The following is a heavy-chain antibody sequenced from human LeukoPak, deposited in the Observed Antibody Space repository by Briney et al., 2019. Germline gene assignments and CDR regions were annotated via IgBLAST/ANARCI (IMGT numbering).Heavy chain of an antibody. CDR2: INSDGSST. CDR1: GFTFSTFW. J-gene: IGHJ6*02. V-gene: IGHV3-74*03. CDR3: ARGRYYGMDV. Sequence: GGSLGLSCAASGFTFSTFWMHWVRQAPGKGLVWVSGINSDGSSTTYADSVKGRFTISRDKAKNTLYLQMNNLRAEDTAVYYCARGRYYGMDVWGQGTTVTVSS.